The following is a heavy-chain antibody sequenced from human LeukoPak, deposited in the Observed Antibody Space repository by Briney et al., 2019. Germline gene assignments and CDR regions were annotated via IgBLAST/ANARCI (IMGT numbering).Heavy chain of an antibody. V-gene: IGHV3-48*04. J-gene: IGHJ4*02. CDR2: ISSSGSTI. D-gene: IGHD5-12*01. CDR1: GFTFSSYA. Sequence: GGSLRLSCAASGFTFSSYAMSWVRQAPGKGLEWVSYISSSGSTIYYADSVKGRFTISRDNAKNSLYLQMNSLRAEDTAVYYCARDRGYSGYDSPLGYWGQGTLVTVSS. CDR3: ARDRGYSGYDSPLGY.